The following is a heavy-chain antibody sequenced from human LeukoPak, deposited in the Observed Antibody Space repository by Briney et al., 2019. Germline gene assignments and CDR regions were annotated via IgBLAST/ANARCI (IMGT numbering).Heavy chain of an antibody. J-gene: IGHJ4*02. CDR2: ISVDNGHT. V-gene: IGHV1-18*01. CDR3: ARSYSSSWYIVYYFDY. CDR1: GYTFTTYG. Sequence: GASVKVSCKASGYTFTTYGIIWVRQAPGQGLEWIGWISVDNGHTNYAQQFQGRVTMTTDTSTSTAYMELRSLRSGDTAVYYCARSYSSSWYIVYYFDYWGQGTLVTVSS. D-gene: IGHD6-13*01.